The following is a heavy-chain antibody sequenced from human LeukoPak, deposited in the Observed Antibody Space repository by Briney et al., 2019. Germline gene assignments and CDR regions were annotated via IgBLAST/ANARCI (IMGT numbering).Heavy chain of an antibody. V-gene: IGHV3-48*03. D-gene: IGHD3-9*01. J-gene: IGHJ3*02. CDR1: GFTFSSYE. Sequence: PGGSLRLSCAASGFTFSSYEMNWVRQAPGKGLEWVSYSSSNGKSIYHANSVKGRFTISRDNAKNSLYLQVNSLRAEDTAVYYCARRAILTGHTDVFDIWGQGTEVTVSS. CDR2: SSSNGKSI. CDR3: ARRAILTGHTDVFDI.